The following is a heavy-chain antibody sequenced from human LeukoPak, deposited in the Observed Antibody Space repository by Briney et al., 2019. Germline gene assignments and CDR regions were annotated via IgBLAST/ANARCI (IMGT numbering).Heavy chain of an antibody. Sequence: PSETLSLTCAVYGGSFSPYYWSWIPQPPEKGLEWIGEINHSGSTNYNPSLKSRVTISVDTSKNQFSLKLSSVTAADTAVYYCARGGLYCGGDCYVDHWGQGSLVTVSS. CDR1: GGSFSPYY. V-gene: IGHV4-34*01. CDR2: INHSGST. D-gene: IGHD2-21*02. CDR3: ARGGLYCGGDCYVDH. J-gene: IGHJ4*02.